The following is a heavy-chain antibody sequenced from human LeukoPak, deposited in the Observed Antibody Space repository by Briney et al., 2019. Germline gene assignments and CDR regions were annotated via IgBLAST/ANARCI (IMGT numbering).Heavy chain of an antibody. CDR3: AKARVVAGTNWFDP. V-gene: IGHV3-23*01. D-gene: IGHD6-19*01. Sequence: GGSLRLSCAASGFTFSSHAMSWVRQAPGKGLEWVSAISGSGGSTYYADSVKGRFTISRDNSKNTLYLQMNSLRAEDTAVYYCAKARVVAGTNWFDPWGQGTLVTVSS. CDR1: GFTFSSHA. J-gene: IGHJ5*02. CDR2: ISGSGGST.